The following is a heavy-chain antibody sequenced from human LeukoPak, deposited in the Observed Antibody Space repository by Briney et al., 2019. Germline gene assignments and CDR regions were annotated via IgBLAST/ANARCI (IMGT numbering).Heavy chain of an antibody. CDR3: ARMDCGRSSCSSCYSMPG. CDR1: GGSISGRGYF. D-gene: IGHD2-2*01. CDR2: ICYSGST. Sequence: SETLSFTCTVSGGSISGRGYFWGWIRQPPGRGLEWIGHICYSGSTYYNPSLKSRVTISVDTSNHQFSLKLSSVTAADTAVYYCARMDCGRSSCSSCYSMPGWSQGTTVTVSS. V-gene: IGHV4-39*01. J-gene: IGHJ6*02.